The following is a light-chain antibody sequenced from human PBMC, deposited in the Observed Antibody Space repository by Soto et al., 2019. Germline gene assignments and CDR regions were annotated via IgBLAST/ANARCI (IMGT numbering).Light chain of an antibody. CDR1: KLGDKY. CDR3: QAWDSSTAWV. Sequence: SYELTQPPSVSVSPGQTASITCSGDKLGDKYASWYQQRPGQSPVLVIYQDSKRPSGIPERFSGSNSGNTATLTISGTQAMDEADYYCQAWDSSTAWVFGTGTKLTVL. J-gene: IGLJ1*01. CDR2: QDS. V-gene: IGLV3-1*01.